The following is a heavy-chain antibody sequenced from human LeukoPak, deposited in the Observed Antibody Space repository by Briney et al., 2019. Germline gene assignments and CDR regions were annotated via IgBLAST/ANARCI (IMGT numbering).Heavy chain of an antibody. J-gene: IGHJ4*02. D-gene: IGHD1-7*01. Sequence: SETLSFTCTVSGGSISSYYWSWIRQPPGKGLEWIGYIYTSGSTNYNPSLKSRVTISVDTSKNQFSLKLSSVTAADTAVYYCARLLTGTTDYWGQGTLVTVSS. V-gene: IGHV4-4*09. CDR2: IYTSGST. CDR1: GGSISSYY. CDR3: ARLLTGTTDY.